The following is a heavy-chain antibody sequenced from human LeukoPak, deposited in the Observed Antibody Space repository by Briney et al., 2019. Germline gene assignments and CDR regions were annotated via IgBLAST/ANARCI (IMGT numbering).Heavy chain of an antibody. Sequence: PSQTLSLTCTVSGDSVSSDSWYWSWIRQPPGGGLEWIGYRHQSGTTNYNPSLQSRVSISLDTSRNQFSLKLSSVTAADTAVYYCARSLAAAGTRAFDIWGQGTMVTVSS. V-gene: IGHV4-30-2*02. D-gene: IGHD6-13*01. CDR3: ARSLAAAGTRAFDI. J-gene: IGHJ3*02. CDR2: RHQSGTT. CDR1: GDSVSSDSWY.